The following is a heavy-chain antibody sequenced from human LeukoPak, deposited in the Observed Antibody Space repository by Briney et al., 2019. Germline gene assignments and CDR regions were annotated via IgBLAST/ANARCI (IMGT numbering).Heavy chain of an antibody. D-gene: IGHD3-10*01. CDR1: GGTFSSYA. Sequence: GASVKVSCKASGGTFSSYAISWVRQAPGQGLEWMGGIIPIFGTANYAQKFQGRVTITADESTSTAYMELSSLRSEDTAVYYCARAPNYYGSGPPDYYYYYMDVWGKGTTVTISS. J-gene: IGHJ6*03. CDR2: IIPIFGTA. V-gene: IGHV1-69*13. CDR3: ARAPNYYGSGPPDYYYYYMDV.